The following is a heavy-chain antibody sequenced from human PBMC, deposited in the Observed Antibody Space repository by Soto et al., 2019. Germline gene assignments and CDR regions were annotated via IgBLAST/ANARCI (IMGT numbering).Heavy chain of an antibody. V-gene: IGHV1-58*01. CDR3: ARAIPGIYRSGQRPQFSMRGYGFDI. J-gene: IGHJ3*02. D-gene: IGHD3-22*01. Sequence: SVKVSCHASGFTCSSSCRQWVLHARGHRIEWIGWIVVGTGNTNYAQKFQERVTITRDMSTSTAYMELNSLRPDDTAVYYCARAIPGIYRSGQRPQFSMRGYGFDIRGQGTMLTVSS. CDR1: GFTCSSSC. CDR2: IVVGTGNT.